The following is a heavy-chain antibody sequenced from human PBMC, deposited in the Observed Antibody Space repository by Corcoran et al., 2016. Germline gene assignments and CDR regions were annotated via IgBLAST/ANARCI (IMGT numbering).Heavy chain of an antibody. Sequence: EVQLVESGGGLVKPGGSLRLSCAASGFTFSSYSMNWVRQAPGKGLEWVSSISSSSSYIYYADSVKGRFTISRDNAKNSLYLQMNSLRAEDTAVYYCARAGFSGSYDGPWGQGTLVTVSS. CDR1: GFTFSSYS. V-gene: IGHV3-21*01. J-gene: IGHJ5*02. D-gene: IGHD1-26*01. CDR2: ISSSSSYI. CDR3: ARAGFSGSYDGP.